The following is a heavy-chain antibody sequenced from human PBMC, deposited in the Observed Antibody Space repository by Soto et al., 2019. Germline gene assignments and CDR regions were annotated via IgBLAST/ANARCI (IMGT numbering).Heavy chain of an antibody. D-gene: IGHD1-26*01. Sequence: QVQLQESGPGLVKPSQTLSLTCTVSGGSISSGDYYWSWIRQPPGKGLDWIGYIYYSGSTYYNPSLKSRVTIAVDTSKNQFSLKLSSVTAAATSVYSWARGGGGATTAYWGQGTMVTVSS. J-gene: IGHJ4*02. CDR1: GGSISSGDYY. CDR2: IYYSGST. CDR3: ARGGGGATTAY. V-gene: IGHV4-30-4*01.